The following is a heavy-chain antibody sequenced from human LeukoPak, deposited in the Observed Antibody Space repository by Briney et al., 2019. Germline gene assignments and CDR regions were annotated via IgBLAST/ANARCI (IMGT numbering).Heavy chain of an antibody. D-gene: IGHD3-10*01. Sequence: GGSLRLSCAASGFTFSSYAMSWVRQAPGKGLEWVSATSGSGGSTYYADSVKGRFTISRDNSKNTPYLQMNSLRAEDTAVYYCAKGNMVRGTYYFDYWGQGTLVTVSS. CDR1: GFTFSSYA. V-gene: IGHV3-23*01. CDR3: AKGNMVRGTYYFDY. CDR2: TSGSGGST. J-gene: IGHJ4*02.